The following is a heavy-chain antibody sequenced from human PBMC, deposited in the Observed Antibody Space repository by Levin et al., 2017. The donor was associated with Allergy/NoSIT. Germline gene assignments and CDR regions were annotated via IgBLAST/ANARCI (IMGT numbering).Heavy chain of an antibody. Sequence: SETLSLTCTVSGGSINNYYWSWIRQPPGKGLEWIGYIYYSGSTNYNPSLKSRVTISVDTSKNQFSLKLTSVTAADTAVYYCARTIAVAGSSYFDYWGQGTLVTVSS. D-gene: IGHD6-19*01. CDR1: GGSINNYY. CDR2: IYYSGST. V-gene: IGHV4-59*01. J-gene: IGHJ4*02. CDR3: ARTIAVAGSSYFDY.